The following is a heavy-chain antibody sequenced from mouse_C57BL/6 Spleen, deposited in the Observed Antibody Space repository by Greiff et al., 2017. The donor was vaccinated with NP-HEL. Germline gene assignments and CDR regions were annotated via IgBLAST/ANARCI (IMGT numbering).Heavy chain of an antibody. V-gene: IGHV1-18*01. J-gene: IGHJ4*01. CDR1: GYTFTDYN. CDR3: ARSGYRGFYAMDY. D-gene: IGHD3-1*01. Sequence: EVQLQQSGPELVKPGASVKIPCKASGYTFTDYNMGWVKQSHGKSLEWIGDINPNNGGTIYNQKFKGKATLTVDKSSSTDYMELRSLTSEDTAVYYCARSGYRGFYAMDYWGQGTSVTVSS. CDR2: INPNNGGT.